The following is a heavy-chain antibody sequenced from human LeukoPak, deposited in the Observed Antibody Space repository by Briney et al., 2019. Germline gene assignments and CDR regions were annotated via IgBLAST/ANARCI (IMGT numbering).Heavy chain of an antibody. Sequence: SQTLSLTCAISGDSVSSNSAAWNWIRQSPSRGLEWLGRTYYRSKWYNDYAVSVKSRITINPDTSKNQFSLQLNSVTPEDTAVYYCARVVYDFWSGYYYSDAFDIWGQGTMVTVSS. CDR2: TYYRSKWYN. V-gene: IGHV6-1*01. CDR3: ARVVYDFWSGYYYSDAFDI. D-gene: IGHD3-3*01. CDR1: GDSVSSNSAA. J-gene: IGHJ3*02.